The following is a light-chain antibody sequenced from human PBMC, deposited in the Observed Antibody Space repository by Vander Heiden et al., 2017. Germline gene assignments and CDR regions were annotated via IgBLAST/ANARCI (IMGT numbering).Light chain of an antibody. V-gene: IGKV4-1*01. CDR2: WTS. Sequence: DIVLTQSPDSLAVSLGERATINCRSSQTILYRSNNNNHLAWYQQKPGQSPKLLIYWTSTRKSGVPDRFSGSGSGTDFTLTITNVQAEDVAVYYCQQDDSLPYTFGQGTKMAI. CDR3: QQDDSLPYT. CDR1: QTILYRSNNNNH. J-gene: IGKJ2*01.